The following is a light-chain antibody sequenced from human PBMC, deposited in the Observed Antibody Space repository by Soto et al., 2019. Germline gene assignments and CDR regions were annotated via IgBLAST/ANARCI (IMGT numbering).Light chain of an antibody. V-gene: IGKV1-6*01. CDR1: QNIRDD. J-gene: IGKJ1*01. Sequence: AIQMTQSPSSLSASVGDRVTITCRAGQNIRDDLSWYQQRPGKAPKLLIYAASSLQSGVPSRFSGTRSGTDFTLTISSLQPEDFATYYCLQHYNYPRTFGRGTKVDI. CDR3: LQHYNYPRT. CDR2: AAS.